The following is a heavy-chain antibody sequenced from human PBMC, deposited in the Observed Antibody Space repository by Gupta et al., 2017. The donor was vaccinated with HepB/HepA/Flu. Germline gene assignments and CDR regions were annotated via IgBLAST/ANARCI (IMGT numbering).Heavy chain of an antibody. Sequence: EVQLVESGGGLVKPGGSLRLSCAASGFTFSNAWMSWVRQAPGKGLEWVGRIKSKTDGGTTDYTAPVKGRFTISRDDSKNTLYLQMYSLKTEDTAVYYCNTAPVGSYSPYDAFDIWGHGTMVTVSS. J-gene: IGHJ3*02. CDR3: NTAPVGSYSPYDAFDI. D-gene: IGHD1-26*01. CDR1: GFTFSNAW. CDR2: IKSKTDGGTT. V-gene: IGHV3-15*01.